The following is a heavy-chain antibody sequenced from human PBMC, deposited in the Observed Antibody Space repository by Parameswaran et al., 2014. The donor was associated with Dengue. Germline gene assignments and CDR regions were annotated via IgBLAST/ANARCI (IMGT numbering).Heavy chain of an antibody. CDR3: ARDRTFYYDFWSGPI. CDR2: ISSSSSYI. J-gene: IGHJ3*02. Sequence: WIRQPPRKGLEWVSSISSSSSYIYYADSVKGRFTISRDNAKNSLYLQMNSLRAEDTAVYYCARDRTFYYDFWSGPIWGQGTMVTVSS. D-gene: IGHD3-3*01. V-gene: IGHV3-21*01.